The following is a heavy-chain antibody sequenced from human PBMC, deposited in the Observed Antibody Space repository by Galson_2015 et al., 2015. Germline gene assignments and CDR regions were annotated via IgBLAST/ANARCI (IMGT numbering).Heavy chain of an antibody. CDR1: GFSLSTSGMC. CDR3: AQILRYDFWSGYYLGGMDV. CDR2: IDWDDDK. D-gene: IGHD3-3*01. V-gene: IGHV2-70*01. Sequence: PALVKPTQTLTLTCTFSGFSLSTSGMCVSWIRQPPGKALEWLALIDWDDDKYYSTSLKTRLTISKDTSKNQVVLTMTNMDPVDTATYYCAQILRYDFWSGYYLGGMDVWGQGTTVTVSS. J-gene: IGHJ6*02.